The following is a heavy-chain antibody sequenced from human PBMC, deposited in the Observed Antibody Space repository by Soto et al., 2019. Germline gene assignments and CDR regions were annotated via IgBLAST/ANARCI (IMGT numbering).Heavy chain of an antibody. CDR3: ARDVVVVPAAMRRAYYYYYMDV. Sequence: GGSLRLSCAASGFTFSSYGMRWVRQAPGKGLEWVAVISYDGSNKYYADSVKGRFTISRDNAKNSLYLQMNSLRAEDTAVYYCARDVVVVPAAMRRAYYYYYMDVWGKGTTVTVSS. CDR1: GFTFSSYG. V-gene: IGHV3-30*03. J-gene: IGHJ6*03. CDR2: ISYDGSNK. D-gene: IGHD2-2*01.